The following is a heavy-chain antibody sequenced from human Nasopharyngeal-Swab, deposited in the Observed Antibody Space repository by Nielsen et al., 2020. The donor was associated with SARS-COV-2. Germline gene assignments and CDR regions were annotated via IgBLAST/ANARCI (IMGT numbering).Heavy chain of an antibody. CDR1: GGSISSYY. D-gene: IGHD3/OR15-3a*01. J-gene: IGHJ4*02. V-gene: IGHV4-59*12. Sequence: SETLSLTCTVSGGSISSYYWSWIRQPPGKGLEWIGYIHYSGSTNYNPSLKSRVTISVDTSKSQFSLELTSVTAADTAVYYCARVGSGWTAAHYFDSWGQGSLVTVSS. CDR3: ARVGSGWTAAHYFDS. CDR2: IHYSGST.